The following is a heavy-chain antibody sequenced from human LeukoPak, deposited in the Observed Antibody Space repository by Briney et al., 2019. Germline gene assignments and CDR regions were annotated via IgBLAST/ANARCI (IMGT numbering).Heavy chain of an antibody. CDR2: INHSGST. J-gene: IGHJ4*02. V-gene: IGHV4-34*01. D-gene: IGHD6-13*01. CDR1: GGSFSGYY. Sequence: SETLSLTCAVYGGSFSGYYWSWIRQPPGKGLEWIGEINHSGSTNYNPSLKSRVTISVDTSKNQFPLKLSSVTAADTAVYYCARSYSSRPFDYWGQGTLVTVSS. CDR3: ARSYSSRPFDY.